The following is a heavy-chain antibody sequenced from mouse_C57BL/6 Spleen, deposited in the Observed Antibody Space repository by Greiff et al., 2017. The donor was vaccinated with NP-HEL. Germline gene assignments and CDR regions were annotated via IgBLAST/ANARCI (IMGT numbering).Heavy chain of an antibody. CDR2: IDPSDSET. V-gene: IGHV1-52*01. D-gene: IGHD1-1*01. Sequence: QVQLQQPGAELVRPGSSVKLSCKASGYTFTSYWMHWVKQRPIQGLEWIGNIDPSDSETHYNQKFKDKATLTVDKSSSTAYMQLSSLTSEDSAVYDCARWGVYYGSSYGYFDVWGTGTTVTVSS. J-gene: IGHJ1*03. CDR3: ARWGVYYGSSYGYFDV. CDR1: GYTFTSYW.